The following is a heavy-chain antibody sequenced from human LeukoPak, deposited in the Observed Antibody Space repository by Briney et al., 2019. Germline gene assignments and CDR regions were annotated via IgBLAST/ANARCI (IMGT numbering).Heavy chain of an antibody. V-gene: IGHV3-30*18. D-gene: IGHD6-13*01. J-gene: IGHJ4*02. CDR2: ISYDGSNK. CDR3: AKDGTSVATAGSHFDY. CDR1: GFTFSSYG. Sequence: GGSLRLSRAASGFTFSSYGMQWVRQAPGKGLEWVAVISYDGSNKYYADSVKGRFTISRDNSKNTLHLQMNSLRAEDTAVYYCAKDGTSVATAGSHFDYWGQGTLVTVSS.